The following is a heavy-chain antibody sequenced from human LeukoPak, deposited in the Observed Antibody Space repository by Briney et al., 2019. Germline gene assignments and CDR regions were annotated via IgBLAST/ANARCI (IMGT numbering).Heavy chain of an antibody. V-gene: IGHV4-59*01. CDR2: IYYTGST. D-gene: IGHD3-3*01. J-gene: IGHJ6*02. CDR1: GGSISSYY. CDR3: ARETFGSGFFYGMDV. Sequence: SETLSLTCTVSGGSISSYYWSWIRQPPGKGLEWIGYIYYTGSTRYNPPLWSRVTISIDTSKTQFSLKLTSVTAADTAIYYCARETFGSGFFYGMDVWGQGTTVTVSS.